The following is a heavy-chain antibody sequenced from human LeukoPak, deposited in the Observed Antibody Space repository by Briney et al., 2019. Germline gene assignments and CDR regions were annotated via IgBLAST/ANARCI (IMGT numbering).Heavy chain of an antibody. CDR2: ISSRSVYI. V-gene: IGHV3-21*01. D-gene: IGHD3-10*01. CDR3: ARAQYYGSGTHSGAFDI. CDR1: GFTFTSYS. Sequence: PGGSLRLSCAASGFTFTSYSMNWVRQAPGKGLEWVSSISSRSVYISYADSVKGRFTISRDNAKNSLYLHMNSLRAEDTAVYYCARAQYYGSGTHSGAFDIWGQGTMVTVSS. J-gene: IGHJ3*02.